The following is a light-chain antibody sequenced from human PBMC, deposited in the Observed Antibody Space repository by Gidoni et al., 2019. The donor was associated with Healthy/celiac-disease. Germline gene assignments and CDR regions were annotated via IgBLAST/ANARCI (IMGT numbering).Light chain of an antibody. J-gene: IGLJ2*01. Sequence: QYALTPPAYVSGSPGQSITISCTGTSSDVGGYNYVSWYQQHPGKAPKLMIYDVSNRPSGVSNRFSGAKSGNTASLTISGLQAEDEADYYCSSYTSSSTLYVVFGGGTKLTVL. CDR3: SSYTSSSTLYVV. V-gene: IGLV2-14*01. CDR1: SSDVGGYNY. CDR2: DVS.